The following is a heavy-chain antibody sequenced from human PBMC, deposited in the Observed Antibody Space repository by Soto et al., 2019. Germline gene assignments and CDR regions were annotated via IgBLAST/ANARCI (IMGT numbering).Heavy chain of an antibody. J-gene: IGHJ4*02. Sequence: QVQLVQSGAEVTKPGASVKVSCKASGNTFTTYFVHWVRQAPGQGLDWMGVINPRDGAISYAQRFQGRVTMTRDTSTSTVYMELSSLRSEDTAMYYRTRRGYCSGGSCPLGFDYWGQGTLVTVSS. V-gene: IGHV1-46*03. CDR1: GNTFTTYF. D-gene: IGHD2-15*01. CDR2: INPRDGAI. CDR3: TRRGYCSGGSCPLGFDY.